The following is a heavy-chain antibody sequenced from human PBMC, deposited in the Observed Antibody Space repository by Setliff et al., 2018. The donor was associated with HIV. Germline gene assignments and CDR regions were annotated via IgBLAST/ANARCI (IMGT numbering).Heavy chain of an antibody. J-gene: IGHJ5*02. CDR3: ARGGEIALAAHRRWLDS. CDR2: INPNSGAT. D-gene: IGHD6-19*01. CDR1: GYSFTGYY. V-gene: IGHV1-2*02. Sequence: ASVKVSCKASGYSFTGYYIHWVRQAPGQGLEWMGWINPNSGATNYAQKFEDKVTMTRDTSLSTGYMNLSRLRSDDTAVYYCARGGEIALAAHRRWLDSWGQG.